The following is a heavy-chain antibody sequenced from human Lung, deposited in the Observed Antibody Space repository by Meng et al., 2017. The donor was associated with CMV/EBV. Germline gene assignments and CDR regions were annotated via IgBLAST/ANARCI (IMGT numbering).Heavy chain of an antibody. J-gene: IGHJ4*02. CDR2: IKSKTDGGTT. V-gene: IGHV3-15*01. CDR3: TTGRRFDY. CDR1: GFTFSTAW. Sequence: GGSLRLSCAASGFTFSTAWMSWVRQAPGKGLEWVGRIKSKTDGGTTDYAAPVKGRFTMSRDDLRNTLYLQMNSLKTDDTGVYYCTTGRRFDYWGQGTLVTGSS.